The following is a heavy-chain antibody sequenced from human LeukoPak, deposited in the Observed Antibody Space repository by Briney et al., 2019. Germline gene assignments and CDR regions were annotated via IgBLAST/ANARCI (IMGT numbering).Heavy chain of an antibody. CDR2: IIPIFGTA. Sequence: SVKVSCKASGGTFSSYAISWVRQAPGQGLEWMGGIIPIFGTANYAQKFQGRVTITTDESTSTAYMELSSLRSEDTAVYYCARSPRYCSSTSCHATPYYYYYYMDVWGKGTTVTVSS. CDR3: ARSPRYCSSTSCHATPYYYYYYMDV. J-gene: IGHJ6*03. V-gene: IGHV1-69*05. CDR1: GGTFSSYA. D-gene: IGHD2-2*01.